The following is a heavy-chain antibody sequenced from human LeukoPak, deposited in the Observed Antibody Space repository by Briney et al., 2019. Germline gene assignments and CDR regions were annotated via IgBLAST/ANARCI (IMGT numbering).Heavy chain of an antibody. CDR2: IYYSGST. CDR3: ARASGYGGNSIDY. V-gene: IGHV4-59*01. Sequence: SETLSLTCTVSGGSISSYYWSWIRQPPGKGLEWIGYIYYSGSTNYNPSLKSRVTISVDTSKNQFSLILSSVTAADTALYYCARASGYGGNSIDYWGQGTLVTVSS. CDR1: GGSISSYY. D-gene: IGHD4-23*01. J-gene: IGHJ4*02.